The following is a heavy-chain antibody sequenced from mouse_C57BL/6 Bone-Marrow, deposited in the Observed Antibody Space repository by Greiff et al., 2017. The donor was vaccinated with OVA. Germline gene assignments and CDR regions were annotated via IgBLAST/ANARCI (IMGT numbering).Heavy chain of an antibody. CDR3: ARPDYYGSSPYWYFDV. J-gene: IGHJ1*03. CDR2: IWSGGST. D-gene: IGHD1-1*01. Sequence: QVQLQQSGPGLVQPSQSLSITCTVSGFSLTSYGVHWVRQSPGKGLEWLGVIWSGGSTDYNAAFISRLSISKDNSKSQVFFKMNSLQADDTAIYYCARPDYYGSSPYWYFDVWGTGTTVTVSS. CDR1: GFSLTSYG. V-gene: IGHV2-2*01.